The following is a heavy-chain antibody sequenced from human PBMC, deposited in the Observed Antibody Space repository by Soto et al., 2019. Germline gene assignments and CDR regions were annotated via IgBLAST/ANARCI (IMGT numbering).Heavy chain of an antibody. CDR3: ARDMGNTDIVVVPAASSGDYYYGMDV. Sequence: SVKVSCKASGGTFSSYAISWVRQAPGQGLEWMGGIIPIFGTANYAQKFQGRVTITADESTSTAYMELSSLRSEDTAVYYCARDMGNTDIVVVPAASSGDYYYGMDVWGQGTTVTVSS. D-gene: IGHD2-2*01. CDR1: GGTFSSYA. CDR2: IIPIFGTA. J-gene: IGHJ6*02. V-gene: IGHV1-69*13.